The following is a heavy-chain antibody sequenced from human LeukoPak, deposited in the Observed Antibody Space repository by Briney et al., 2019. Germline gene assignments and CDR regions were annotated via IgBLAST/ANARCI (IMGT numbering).Heavy chain of an antibody. CDR3: ARDRIAAYNWFDP. V-gene: IGHV3-30*01. J-gene: IGHJ5*02. CDR1: GFTFSSYA. Sequence: EGSLRLSCAASGFTFSSYAMHWVRQAPGKGLEWVAVISYDGSNKYYADSVKGRFTISRDNSKNTLYLQMNSLRAEDTAVYYCARDRIAAYNWFDPWGQGTLVTVSS. D-gene: IGHD6-6*01. CDR2: ISYDGSNK.